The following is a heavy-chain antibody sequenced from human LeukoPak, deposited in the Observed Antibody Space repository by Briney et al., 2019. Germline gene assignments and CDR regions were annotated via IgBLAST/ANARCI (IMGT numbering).Heavy chain of an antibody. D-gene: IGHD3-10*01. CDR1: GFTFSSYA. CDR2: ISGSGGST. J-gene: IGHJ6*02. CDR3: AASMVRGPVRAENYYYGMDV. V-gene: IGHV3-23*01. Sequence: PGGSLRLSCAASGFTFSSYAMSWVRQAPGKGLEWVSAISGSGGSTYYADSVKGRFTISRDNSKNTLYLQMNSLRAEDTAVYYCAASMVRGPVRAENYYYGMDVWGQGTTVTVSS.